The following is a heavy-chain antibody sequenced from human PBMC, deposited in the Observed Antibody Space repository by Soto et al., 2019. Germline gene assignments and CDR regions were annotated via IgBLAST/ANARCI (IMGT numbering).Heavy chain of an antibody. J-gene: IGHJ3*02. V-gene: IGHV3-30-3*01. CDR2: ISYDGTNK. CDR3: ARSEGEWELSTFDI. D-gene: IGHD1-26*01. CDR1: GFTFSTYT. Sequence: GGSLRLSCTASGFTFSTYTMHWVRQAPGKGLEWVALISYDGTNKYYADSVKGRFTISRDNSKNTLDLQMNTLRPEDTAVYYCARSEGEWELSTFDIWGQGTMVTVSS.